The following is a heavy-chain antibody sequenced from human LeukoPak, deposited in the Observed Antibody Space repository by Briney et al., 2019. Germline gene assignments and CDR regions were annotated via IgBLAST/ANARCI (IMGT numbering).Heavy chain of an antibody. V-gene: IGHV3-30*18. CDR2: ISYDGSNK. CDR3: AKLGYRSGWYDFQIDAFDF. D-gene: IGHD6-19*01. Sequence: GGSLRLSCAASGFTFSGYGMPWVRQAPGKGLEWVAVISYDGSNKFYADSVKGRFTISRDNSKNTLYLQMNSLRAEDTAVYYCAKLGYRSGWYDFQIDAFDFWGQGTMVTVSS. J-gene: IGHJ3*01. CDR1: GFTFSGYG.